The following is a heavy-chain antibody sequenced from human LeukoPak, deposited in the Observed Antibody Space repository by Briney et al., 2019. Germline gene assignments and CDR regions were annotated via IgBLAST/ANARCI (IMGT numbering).Heavy chain of an antibody. V-gene: IGHV4-34*01. CDR1: GGSFSGYY. Sequence: SETLSLTCAAYGGSFSGYYWSWIRQPPGKGLEWIGEINHSGSTDYNASLKSRVTMSVDTSKNQFSLKLSSVTAADTAVYYCARVSLVARKYYFDYWGQGTLVTVSS. J-gene: IGHJ4*02. D-gene: IGHD2-15*01. CDR3: ARVSLVARKYYFDY. CDR2: INHSGST.